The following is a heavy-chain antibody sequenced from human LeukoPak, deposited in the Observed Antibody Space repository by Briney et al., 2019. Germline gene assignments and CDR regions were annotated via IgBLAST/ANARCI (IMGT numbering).Heavy chain of an antibody. J-gene: IGHJ4*02. V-gene: IGHV3-7*03. CDR1: GFTFSSYS. CDR3: ARVTSRDPLHY. CDR2: IKHDGSEK. D-gene: IGHD2-21*02. Sequence: SGGSLRLSCAASGFTFSSYSMNWVRQAPGKGLEWLANIKHDGSEKYYVGSVKGRFTISRDNAKNSLYLQMNSLRAEDTAFYYCARVTSRDPLHYWGQGTLVTVSS.